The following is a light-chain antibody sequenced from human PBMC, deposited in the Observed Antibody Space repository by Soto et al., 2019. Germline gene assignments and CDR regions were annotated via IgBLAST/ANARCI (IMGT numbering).Light chain of an antibody. J-gene: IGLJ1*01. CDR3: SSYTSSSTLYV. V-gene: IGLV2-14*01. CDR1: SSDVGGYNY. CDR2: EVS. Sequence: QSGLTQPASVSGSPGRSITSSGTGTSSDVGGYNYVSWYQQHPGKAPKLMIYEVSNRPSGVSNRFSGSKSGNTASLTISGLQAEDEADYYCSSYTSSSTLYVFGTGTKVTVL.